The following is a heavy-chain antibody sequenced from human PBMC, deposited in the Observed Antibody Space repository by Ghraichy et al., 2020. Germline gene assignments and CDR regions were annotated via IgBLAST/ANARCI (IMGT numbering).Heavy chain of an antibody. V-gene: IGHV1-18*01. CDR1: GYTFTSYG. CDR3: ARDGPSEIVATIRLDY. D-gene: IGHD5-12*01. Sequence: ASVKVSCKASGYTFTSYGISWVRQAPGQGLEWMGWISAYNGNKNYAQKLQGRVTMTTDTSTSTAYMELRSLRSDDTAVYYCARDGPSEIVATIRLDYWGQGTLVTVSS. CDR2: ISAYNGNK. J-gene: IGHJ4*02.